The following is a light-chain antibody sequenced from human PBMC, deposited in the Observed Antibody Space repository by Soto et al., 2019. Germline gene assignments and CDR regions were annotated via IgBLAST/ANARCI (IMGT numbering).Light chain of an antibody. V-gene: IGKV3-15*01. J-gene: IGKJ1*01. CDR2: GAS. CDR1: QSIRSN. CDR3: QQYHIWPPWT. Sequence: EIVMTQSPDTLSLSPGEGATLSCRVSQSIRSNLAWYQQRPGQAPRLLTYGASTRADGIPARFTGSGSGTEFTLTISSLQSEDFAVYYCQQYHIWPPWTSGQGTKVELK.